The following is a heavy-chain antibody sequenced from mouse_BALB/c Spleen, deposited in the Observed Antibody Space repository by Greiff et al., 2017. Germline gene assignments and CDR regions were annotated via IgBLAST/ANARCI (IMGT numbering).Heavy chain of an antibody. D-gene: IGHD1-1*01. CDR1: GFNINDYY. CDR3: ANANYDIDY. Sequence: VQLQQSGAELVKPGASVKLSCTASGFNINDYYMHWVKQRPEQGLEWIGRIDPANGNTKYDQKFKGKATITVDTSSNTAYMQLSSLTSEDTAVYDSANANYDIDYWGQGTSVTVSS. J-gene: IGHJ4*01. CDR2: IDPANGNT. V-gene: IGHV14-3*02.